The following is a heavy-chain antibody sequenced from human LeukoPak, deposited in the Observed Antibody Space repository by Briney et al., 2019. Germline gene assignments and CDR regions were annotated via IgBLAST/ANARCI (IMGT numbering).Heavy chain of an antibody. CDR2: IIPIFGTP. V-gene: IGHV1-69*05. J-gene: IGHJ4*02. CDR3: ARAYYYDSSGYYWDY. D-gene: IGHD3-22*01. Sequence: ASVKVSCKPSGVTFSNYAISWVRQAPGQGLEWMGGIIPIFGTPHYAQKFQGRVTITTDESTSTAYMELSSLRSEDTAVYYCARAYYYDSSGYYWDYWGQGTLVTVSS. CDR1: GVTFSNYA.